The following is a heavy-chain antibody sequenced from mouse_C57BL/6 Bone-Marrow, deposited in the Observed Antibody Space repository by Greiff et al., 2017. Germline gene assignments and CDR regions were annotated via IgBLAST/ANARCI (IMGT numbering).Heavy chain of an antibody. V-gene: IGHV1-82*01. CDR2: IYPGDGDT. Sequence: QVQLKQSGPELVKPGASVKISCKASGYAFSSSWMNWVKQRPGKGLEWIGRIYPGDGDTNYNGKFKGKATLTADKSSSTAYMQLSSLTSEDSVVYFGVSVFLRYYFDYWGQGTTLTVSS. CDR3: VSVFLRYYFDY. CDR1: GYAFSSSW. J-gene: IGHJ2*01.